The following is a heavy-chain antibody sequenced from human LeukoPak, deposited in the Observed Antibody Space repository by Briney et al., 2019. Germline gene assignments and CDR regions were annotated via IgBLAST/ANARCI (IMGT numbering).Heavy chain of an antibody. V-gene: IGHV1-69*05. CDR1: GGTFSSYA. CDR3: ARGRYYYDSSGYWGE. Sequence: SVKVSCKASGGTFSSYAISWVRQAPGQGLEWMGGTIPIFGTANYAQKFQGRVTITTDESTSTAYMELSSLRSEDTAVYYCARGRYYYDSSGYWGEWGQGTLVTVSS. CDR2: TIPIFGTA. D-gene: IGHD3-22*01. J-gene: IGHJ4*02.